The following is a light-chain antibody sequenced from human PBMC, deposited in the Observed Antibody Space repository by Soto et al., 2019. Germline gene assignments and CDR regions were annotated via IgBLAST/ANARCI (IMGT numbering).Light chain of an antibody. CDR3: HQYGSSPGT. J-gene: IGKJ1*01. Sequence: EIVLTQSPATLSLSPGERATLSCRASQSVSSYLAWYQQKPGQAPRLLFFGASIRATDIPDRFSGSGSGTDFTLTISRLEPEDFAVYYCHQYGSSPGTFGQGTKVDI. V-gene: IGKV3-20*01. CDR2: GAS. CDR1: QSVSSY.